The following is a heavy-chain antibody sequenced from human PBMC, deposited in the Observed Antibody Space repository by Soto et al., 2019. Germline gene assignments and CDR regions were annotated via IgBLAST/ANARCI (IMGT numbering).Heavy chain of an antibody. V-gene: IGHV1-2*02. CDR1: GYPVTAYY. J-gene: IGHJ3*02. CDR3: ARGGGVGVAGSAAFDM. Sequence: QLHLVQSGAVVKKPGASVTVSCSASGYPVTAYYMHWVRQAPGRGLEWMGGINPATGAAKYTQTFQGRGTMTGDTSTSTVFMELGGLTSEDTAVFYCARGGGVGVAGSAAFDMWGQGTLVTVSS. CDR2: INPATGAA. D-gene: IGHD3-3*01.